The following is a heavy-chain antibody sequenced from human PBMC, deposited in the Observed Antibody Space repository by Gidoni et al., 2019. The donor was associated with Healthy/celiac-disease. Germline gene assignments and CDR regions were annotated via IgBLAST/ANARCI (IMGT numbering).Heavy chain of an antibody. Sequence: QLQLQESGPGLVKPSEPLSLTCTVSGGSISSSSYYWGWIRQPPGKGLEWSGRIYYSGSSYDNPSIKSRVTISVDTSKNQFSLKLSSVTAADTAVYYCARGDLPGIAVAGTLGPLDYWGQGTLVTVSS. CDR2: IYYSGSS. CDR3: ARGDLPGIAVAGTLGPLDY. D-gene: IGHD6-19*01. J-gene: IGHJ4*02. V-gene: IGHV4-39*01. CDR1: GGSISSSSYY.